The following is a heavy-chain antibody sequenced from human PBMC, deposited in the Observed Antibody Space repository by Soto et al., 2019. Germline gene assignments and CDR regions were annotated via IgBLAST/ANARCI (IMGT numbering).Heavy chain of an antibody. D-gene: IGHD6-19*01. V-gene: IGHV1-18*01. J-gene: IGHJ4*02. CDR1: GYTFTSYG. CDR2: ISAYNGNT. CDR3: ARRREGIAVAGTPDY. Sequence: ASVKVSCKASGYTFTSYGISWVRQAPGQGLEWMGWISAYNGNTNYAQKLQGRVTMTTDTSTSTAYMELRSLRSDDTAVYYCARRREGIAVAGTPDYWGQGTLVTVSS.